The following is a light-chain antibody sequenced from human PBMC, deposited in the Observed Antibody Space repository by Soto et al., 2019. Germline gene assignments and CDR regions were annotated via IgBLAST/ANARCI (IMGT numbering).Light chain of an antibody. J-gene: IGKJ4*01. CDR2: GAS. CDR3: QQYGSSPLT. CDR1: QSVSSSY. Sequence: EIVLTQSPGTLSLSPGERATLSCRASQSVSSSYLAWYQQKPSQAPRLLIYGASSRATGIPDRFSGSGSGTDFTLTISRLEPEDFVVYYCQQYGSSPLTFGGGTKVEIK. V-gene: IGKV3-20*01.